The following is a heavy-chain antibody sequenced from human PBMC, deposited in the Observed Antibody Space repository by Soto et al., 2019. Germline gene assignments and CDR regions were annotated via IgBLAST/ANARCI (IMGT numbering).Heavy chain of an antibody. V-gene: IGHV3-30*18. Sequence: GGSLRLSCAASGFTFSSYGMHWVRQAPGKGLEWVAVISYDGSNKYYADSVKGRFTISRDNSKNTLYLQMNSLRAEDTAVYYCANDYDVNSAYYYYGMDVWGQGTTVTVSS. J-gene: IGHJ6*02. CDR3: ANDYDVNSAYYYYGMDV. D-gene: IGHD3-16*01. CDR1: GFTFSSYG. CDR2: ISYDGSNK.